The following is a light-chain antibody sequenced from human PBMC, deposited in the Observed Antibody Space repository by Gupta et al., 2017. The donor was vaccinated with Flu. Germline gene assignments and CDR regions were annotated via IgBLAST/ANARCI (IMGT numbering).Light chain of an antibody. V-gene: IGKV1-39*01. CDR1: REIGTY. J-gene: IGKJ4*01. CDR2: AAS. CDR3: QQTDSAPIT. Sequence: PYSLSASIGDRVTLTCRAGREIGTYLNWYQQKPGKAPKLLIYAASTVQSGVPARFSGSGSGTDFSLTISKRQPEDFATYYCQQTDSAPITFGGGTKVEI.